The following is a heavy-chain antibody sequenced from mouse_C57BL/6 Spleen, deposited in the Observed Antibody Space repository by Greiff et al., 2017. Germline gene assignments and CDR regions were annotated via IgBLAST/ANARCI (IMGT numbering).Heavy chain of an antibody. CDR2: INPNYGTT. CDR1: GYSFTDYN. V-gene: IGHV1-39*01. D-gene: IGHD2-4*01. Sequence: EVQLQESGPELVKPGASVKISCKASGYSFTDYNMNWVKQSHGKSLEWIGVINPNYGTTSYNQKFKGKATLTVDQSSSTAYMQLNSLTSEDSAVYYCAKGDDYGYAMDYWGQGTSVTVSS. CDR3: AKGDDYGYAMDY. J-gene: IGHJ4*01.